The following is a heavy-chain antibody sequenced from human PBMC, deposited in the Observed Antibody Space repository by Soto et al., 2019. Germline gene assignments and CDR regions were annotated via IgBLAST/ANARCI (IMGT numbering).Heavy chain of an antibody. CDR3: AKEAASTIFGVVIIQNYFDY. CDR2: ISGSGGST. J-gene: IGHJ4*02. CDR1: GFTFSSYA. Sequence: GGSLRLSCAASGFTFSSYAMSWVRQAPGKGLEWVSAISGSGGSTYYADSVKGRFTISRDNSKNTLYLQMNSLRAEDTAVYYCAKEAASTIFGVVIIQNYFDYWGQGTLVTVSS. V-gene: IGHV3-23*01. D-gene: IGHD3-3*01.